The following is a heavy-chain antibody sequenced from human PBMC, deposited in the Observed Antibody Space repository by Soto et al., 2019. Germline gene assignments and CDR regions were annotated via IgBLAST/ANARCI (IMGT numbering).Heavy chain of an antibody. V-gene: IGHV4-34*01. J-gene: IGHJ5*02. D-gene: IGHD6-13*01. CDR2: INHSGST. Sequence: SETLSLTCAVYGGSFSGYYWGWIRQPPGKGLEWIGEINHSGSTNYNPSLKSRVTISVDTSKNQFSLKLSSVTAADTAVYYCARTRAAAGTLIGWFDPWGQGTMVTVSS. CDR1: GGSFSGYY. CDR3: ARTRAAAGTLIGWFDP.